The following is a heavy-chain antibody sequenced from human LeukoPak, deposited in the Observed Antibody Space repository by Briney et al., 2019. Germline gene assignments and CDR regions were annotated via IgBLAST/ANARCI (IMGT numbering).Heavy chain of an antibody. J-gene: IGHJ6*03. Sequence: SQTLSLTCTVSGDSISSSRHYWSWIRQPAGKGLEWIGRIYASGNTNYNPSLKSRVTISLDTSKNQFSLKLSSVTAADTAVYYCARAGRPPYGDYVFGVYYYYYMDVWGKGTTVTVSS. D-gene: IGHD4-17*01. CDR1: GDSISSSRHY. V-gene: IGHV4-61*02. CDR2: IYASGNT. CDR3: ARAGRPPYGDYVFGVYYYYYMDV.